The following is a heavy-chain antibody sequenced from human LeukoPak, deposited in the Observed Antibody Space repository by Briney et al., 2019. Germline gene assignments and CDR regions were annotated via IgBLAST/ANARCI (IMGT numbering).Heavy chain of an antibody. CDR2: IHYSGRI. J-gene: IGHJ3*02. CDR1: GGSFSGYY. Sequence: PSETLSLTCAVYGGSFSGYYWTWIRQPPGKGLEWIREIHYSGRINYNPSLKSRVTISVDTSKNQFSLKLSSVTAADTAVYYCARHRPTYYDFWSGPMGDAFDIWGQGTMVTVSS. D-gene: IGHD3-3*01. V-gene: IGHV4-34*01. CDR3: ARHRPTYYDFWSGPMGDAFDI.